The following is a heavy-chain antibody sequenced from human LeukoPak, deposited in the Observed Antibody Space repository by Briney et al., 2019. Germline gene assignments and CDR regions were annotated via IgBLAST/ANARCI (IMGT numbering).Heavy chain of an antibody. V-gene: IGHV3-23*01. J-gene: IGHJ4*02. CDR3: AKEGPYCGGDCYGVFDY. CDR1: GFTFSNYA. CDR2: ISNRGGTT. Sequence: GGSLRLSCAASGFTFSNYAVTWVRQPPGKGLEWVSLISNRGGTTYYADSVKGRFTTSRDNSKNTLYLQMNSLRAENTAVYYCAKEGPYCGGDCYGVFDYWGQGTLVTVSS. D-gene: IGHD2-21*02.